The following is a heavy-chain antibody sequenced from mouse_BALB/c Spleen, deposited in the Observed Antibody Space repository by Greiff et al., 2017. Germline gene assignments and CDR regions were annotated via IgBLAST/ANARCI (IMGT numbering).Heavy chain of an antibody. D-gene: IGHD2-4*01. CDR3: ARGMITTAMDY. J-gene: IGHJ4*01. CDR2: ILPGSGST. V-gene: IGHV1-9*01. Sequence: VHLVESGAELMKPGASVKISCKATGYTFSSYWIEWVKQRPGHGLEWIGEILPGSGSTNYNEKFKGKATFTADTSSNTAYMQLSSLTSEDSAVYYCARGMITTAMDYWGQGTSVTVSS. CDR1: GYTFSSYW.